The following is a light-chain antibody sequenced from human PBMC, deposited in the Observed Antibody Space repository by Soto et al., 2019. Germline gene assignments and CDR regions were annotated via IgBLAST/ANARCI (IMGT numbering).Light chain of an antibody. CDR2: GAF. CDR1: QSISGT. J-gene: IGKJ1*01. Sequence: EIVMTQSPATLAVSPGGRATLSCRASQSISGTLAWYQQKPGQAPRLLIYGAFTRATGFPARFSGSGSGTDFTLTITSLQSEDFAVYYCQQYDNWPWTFGQGTKVEIK. CDR3: QQYDNWPWT. V-gene: IGKV3-15*01.